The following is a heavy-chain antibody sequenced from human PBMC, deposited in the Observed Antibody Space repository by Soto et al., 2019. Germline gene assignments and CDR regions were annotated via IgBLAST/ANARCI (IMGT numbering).Heavy chain of an antibody. CDR2: IYYSGST. CDR1: GGSISSYY. CDR3: ARLGVGGPVGAFDI. D-gene: IGHD1-26*01. J-gene: IGHJ3*02. Sequence: SETLSLTCTVSGGSISSYYWSWIRQPPGKGLEWIGYIYYSGSTNYNPSLKSRVTISVDTSKNQFSLKLSSVTAADTAVYYCARLGVGGPVGAFDIWGQGTMVTVSS. V-gene: IGHV4-59*01.